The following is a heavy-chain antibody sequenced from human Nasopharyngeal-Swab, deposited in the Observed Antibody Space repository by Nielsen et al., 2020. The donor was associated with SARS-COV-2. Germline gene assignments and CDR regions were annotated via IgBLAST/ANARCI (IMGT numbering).Heavy chain of an antibody. Sequence: GESLKISCAASGFTFSSYSMNWVRQAPGKGLEWVSSISSSGSYIYYADSVKGRFTISRDNAKNSLYLQMNSLRAEDTAVYYCAAVSSSGWYEIDYWGQGTPVTVSS. V-gene: IGHV3-21*01. J-gene: IGHJ4*02. CDR2: ISSSGSYI. CDR1: GFTFSSYS. D-gene: IGHD6-19*01. CDR3: AAVSSSGWYEIDY.